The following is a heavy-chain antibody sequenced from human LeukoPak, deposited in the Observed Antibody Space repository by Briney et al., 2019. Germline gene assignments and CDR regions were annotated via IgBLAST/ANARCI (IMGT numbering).Heavy chain of an antibody. J-gene: IGHJ4*02. V-gene: IGHV3-30*02. Sequence: PWGALRLSCAASGFTFSSYGMHWVRQAPGKGLEWVAFIRYDGSNKYYADSVKGRFTISRDNSKNTLYLQMNSLRAEDTAVYYCAKELAAAGPFDYWGQGTLVTVSS. CDR2: IRYDGSNK. CDR1: GFTFSSYG. D-gene: IGHD6-13*01. CDR3: AKELAAAGPFDY.